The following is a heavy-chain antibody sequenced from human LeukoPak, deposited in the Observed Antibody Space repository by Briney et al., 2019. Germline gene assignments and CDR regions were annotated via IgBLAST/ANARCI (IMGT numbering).Heavy chain of an antibody. CDR3: AASSGGDYVGYYYYYGMDV. CDR1: GFTFTSSA. Sequence: SVKVSCKASGFTFTSSAMQWVRQARGQRLEWIGWIVVCSGNTNYAQKFQERVTITRDMSTSTAYMELSSLRSEDTAVYYCAASSGGDYVGYYYYYGMDVWGQGTTVTVSS. V-gene: IGHV1-58*02. D-gene: IGHD2-21*02. J-gene: IGHJ6*02. CDR2: IVVCSGNT.